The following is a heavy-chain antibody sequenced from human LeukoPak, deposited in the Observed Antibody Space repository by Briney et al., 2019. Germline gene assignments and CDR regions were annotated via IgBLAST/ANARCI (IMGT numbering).Heavy chain of an antibody. CDR1: GGSISSYY. J-gene: IGHJ3*02. V-gene: IGHV4-59*01. CDR3: ARPREYSSSPDAFDI. CDR2: IYYSGST. Sequence: SETLSLTCTVSGGSISSYYWSWIRQPPGKGLEWIGYIYYSGSTNYNPSLKSRVTISVDTSKNQFSLKLSSVTAADTAVYYCARPREYSSSPDAFDIWGQGTMVTVSS. D-gene: IGHD6-6*01.